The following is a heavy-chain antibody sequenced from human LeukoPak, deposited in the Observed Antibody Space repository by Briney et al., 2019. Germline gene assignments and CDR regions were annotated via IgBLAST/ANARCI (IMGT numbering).Heavy chain of an antibody. J-gene: IGHJ6*04. CDR2: IYSGGST. CDR1: GFTVSSNY. D-gene: IGHD3-10*02. V-gene: IGHV3-53*01. Sequence: GGSLRLSCAASGFTVSSNYMSWVRQAPGKGLEWVSVIYSGGSTYYADSVKGRFTISRDNDKNSLFLQMTSLRAEDTAVYYCAELGITMIGGVWGKGTTVTISS. CDR3: AELGITMIGGV.